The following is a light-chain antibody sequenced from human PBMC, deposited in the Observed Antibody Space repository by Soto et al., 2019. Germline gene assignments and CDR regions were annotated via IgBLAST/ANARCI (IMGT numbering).Light chain of an antibody. V-gene: IGKV1-39*01. CDR3: QQSYSTPLYT. CDR2: AAS. J-gene: IGKJ2*01. CDR1: QSISSY. Sequence: DIQMTQSPSSLSASVGDRVTITCRASQSISSYLNWYQQKPGKAPKLLIYAASSLQSGVPSRFSGSGSGTDFALTISSLQPEDFATDYCQQSYSTPLYTFGQGTKLDIK.